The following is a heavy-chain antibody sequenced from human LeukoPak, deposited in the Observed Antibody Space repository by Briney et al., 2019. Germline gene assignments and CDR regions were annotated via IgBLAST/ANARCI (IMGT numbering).Heavy chain of an antibody. CDR3: ERDVGAVLGSHWFDP. V-gene: IGHV3-9*03. Sequence: SLRLSCAASGFTFDDFAMHWVRQTPGKGLGGVSGIVWNSATTGYADCVQGRFTIYRENAKTFLYLQMNSLRYEDMAVYFCERDVGAVLGSHWFDPWGEGTLVTVSS. CDR1: GFTFDDFA. J-gene: IGHJ5*02. D-gene: IGHD3-16*01. CDR2: IVWNSATT.